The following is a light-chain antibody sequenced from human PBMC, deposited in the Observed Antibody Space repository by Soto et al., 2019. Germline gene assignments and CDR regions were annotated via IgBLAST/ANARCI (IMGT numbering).Light chain of an antibody. V-gene: IGKV1-9*01. CDR2: SAS. Sequence: DIQLTQSPSVLSASVGDTVTITCRASQALSNYLAWYQQKPGKAPDLLIYSASTLQSGVPSRFRGSGSEKELSLTIRALQPEDFPTYYCPQLSRYQLTVGGRTKVDI. J-gene: IGKJ4*01. CDR3: PQLSRYQLT. CDR1: QALSNY.